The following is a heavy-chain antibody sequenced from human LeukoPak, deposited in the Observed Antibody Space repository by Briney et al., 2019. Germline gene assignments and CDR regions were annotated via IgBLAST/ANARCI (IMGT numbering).Heavy chain of an antibody. CDR3: ARLNRGGIVVVPAAPT. J-gene: IGHJ4*02. Sequence: SETLSLTCAVYGGSFSGYYWSWIRQPPGKGLEWIGEINHSGSTNYNPSLKSRVTISVDTSKNQFSLKLSSVTAADTAVYYCARLNRGGIVVVPAAPTWGQGTLVTVSS. D-gene: IGHD2-2*01. V-gene: IGHV4-34*01. CDR2: INHSGST. CDR1: GGSFSGYY.